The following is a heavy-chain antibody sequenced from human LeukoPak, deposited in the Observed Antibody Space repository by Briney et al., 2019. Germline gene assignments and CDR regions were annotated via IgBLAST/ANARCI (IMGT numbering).Heavy chain of an antibody. J-gene: IGHJ4*02. D-gene: IGHD2-15*01. CDR3: ARDGSCYDY. V-gene: IGHV4-39*02. CDR2: IYYSGST. CDR1: GGSISSSSYY. Sequence: KTSETLSLTCTVSGGSISSSSYYWGWIRQPPGKGLEWIGSIYYSGSTYYNPSLKSRVTISVDTSKNQFSLKLSSVTAADTAVYYCARDGSCYDYWGQGTLVTVSS.